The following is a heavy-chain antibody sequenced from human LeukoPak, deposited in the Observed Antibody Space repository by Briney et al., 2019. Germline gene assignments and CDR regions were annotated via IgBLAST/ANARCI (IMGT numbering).Heavy chain of an antibody. CDR1: GFTFSSYW. Sequence: GGSLRLSCAASGFTFSSYWMHWVRQAPGKGLVWVSRINSDGSSTSYADSVKGRFTISRDNAKNTLYLQTNSLRAEDTAVYYCASGYYGSGSGLPWGQGTLVTVSS. V-gene: IGHV3-74*01. CDR3: ASGYYGSGSGLP. J-gene: IGHJ5*02. CDR2: INSDGSST. D-gene: IGHD3-10*01.